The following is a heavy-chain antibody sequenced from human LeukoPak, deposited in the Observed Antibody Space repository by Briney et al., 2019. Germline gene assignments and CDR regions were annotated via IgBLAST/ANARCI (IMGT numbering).Heavy chain of an antibody. CDR1: GFTFSSYA. V-gene: IGHV3-23*01. CDR3: ATPDYGDYWFPFDY. J-gene: IGHJ4*02. Sequence: PGGSLRLSCAASGFTFSSYAMSWVRQAPGKGLEWVSAISGSGGSTYYADSVKGRFTISRDNSKNTLYLQMNSLRAEDTAVYYCATPDYGDYWFPFDYWGQGTLVTVSS. D-gene: IGHD4-17*01. CDR2: ISGSGGST.